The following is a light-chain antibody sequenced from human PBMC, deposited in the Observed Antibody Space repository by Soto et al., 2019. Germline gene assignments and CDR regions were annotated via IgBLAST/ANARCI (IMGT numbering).Light chain of an antibody. J-gene: IGKJ2*01. CDR2: GAS. Sequence: EIVMTQSPATLSVSPGERATLSCRASKSVGSGLSWYQQKPDQAPRLLIYGASTRATGIPARFSGSGSGTEFTLTISSLQSEDYAVYYCQQYNNWPPYTLGQGTKVDIK. CDR1: KSVGSG. V-gene: IGKV3-15*01. CDR3: QQYNNWPPYT.